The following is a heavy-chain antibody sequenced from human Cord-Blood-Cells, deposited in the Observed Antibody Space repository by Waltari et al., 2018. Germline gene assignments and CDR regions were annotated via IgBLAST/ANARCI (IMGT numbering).Heavy chain of an antibody. V-gene: IGHV1-2*02. CDR2: LNPNSGGT. Sequence: QVQLVQSGAEVKKPGASVKVSCKASGYTFTGYYMHWVRQAPGQGLEWMGRLNPNSGGTNYAQKFQGRVTMTRDTSISTAYMELGRLRSDDTAVYYCARGYHGVDTAMVTVLGYWGQGTLVTVSS. D-gene: IGHD5-18*01. CDR1: GYTFTGYY. J-gene: IGHJ4*02. CDR3: ARGYHGVDTAMVTVLGY.